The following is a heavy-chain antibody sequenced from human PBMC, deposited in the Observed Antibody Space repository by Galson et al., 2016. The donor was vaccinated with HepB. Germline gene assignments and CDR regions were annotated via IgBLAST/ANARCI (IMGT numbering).Heavy chain of an antibody. Sequence: SETLSLTCAVNGGSFSDYSWIWIRQPPGKGLEWIGEINHSGSANYNPSLKSRVTLSVAMSQNQFSLNLTSVTAADTAVYFCARRQPQLVRHLNYYVVDVWGQGTTVTVSS. V-gene: IGHV4-34*01. CDR1: GGSFSDYS. CDR3: ARRQPQLVRHLNYYVVDV. J-gene: IGHJ6*02. D-gene: IGHD6-13*01. CDR2: INHSGSA.